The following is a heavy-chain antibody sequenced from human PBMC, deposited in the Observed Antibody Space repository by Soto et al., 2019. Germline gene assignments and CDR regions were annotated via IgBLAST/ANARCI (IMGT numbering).Heavy chain of an antibody. J-gene: IGHJ6*02. D-gene: IGHD4-17*01. Sequence: ASVKVSCKVSGYTLTELSIHWVRQAPGKGLEWMGGFDPEDGETIYAQNFQGRVTMTDDTSTDTAYMELSSLRSEDTAVYYCATRATVGIYYYYGLDVWGQGTTGT. CDR2: FDPEDGET. V-gene: IGHV1-24*01. CDR3: ATRATVGIYYYYGLDV. CDR1: GYTLTELS.